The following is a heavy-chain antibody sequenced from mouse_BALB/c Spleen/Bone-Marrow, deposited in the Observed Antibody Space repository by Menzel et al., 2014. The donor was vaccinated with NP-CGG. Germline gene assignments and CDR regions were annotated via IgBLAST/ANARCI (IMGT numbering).Heavy chain of an antibody. V-gene: IGHV14-3*02. CDR2: IDPANGNT. D-gene: IGHD1-1*01. Sequence: VQLKQSGAELVKPGASVKLSCTASGFNIKDTYMYWVKQRPEQGLEWIGRIDPANGNTKYDPKFQDEATITADTSSNTAYLQLSSLTSEDTAVYYCARYYYGSSLFAYWGQGTLVTVSA. J-gene: IGHJ3*01. CDR3: ARYYYGSSLFAY. CDR1: GFNIKDTY.